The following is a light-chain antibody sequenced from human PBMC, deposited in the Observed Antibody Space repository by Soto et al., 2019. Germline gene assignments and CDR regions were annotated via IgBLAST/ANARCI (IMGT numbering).Light chain of an antibody. CDR2: DAS. CDR3: QQRSNWPWT. CDR1: QSVSSY. V-gene: IGKV3-11*01. Sequence: IVLTQSPATLSLSPGARATLSFRASQSVSSYLAWYQQKPGQAPRLLIYDASNRATGIPARFSGSGSGTDFTLTISSLEPEDFAVYYCQQRSNWPWTFGQGTKVDIK. J-gene: IGKJ1*01.